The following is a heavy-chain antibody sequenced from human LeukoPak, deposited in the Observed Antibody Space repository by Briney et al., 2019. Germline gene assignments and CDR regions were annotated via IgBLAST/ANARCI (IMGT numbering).Heavy chain of an antibody. CDR1: GFTFSSYW. V-gene: IGHV3-74*01. CDR3: ARVRAAAGYYFDY. CDR2: INSEGSST. J-gene: IGHJ4*02. D-gene: IGHD6-13*01. Sequence: GGSLRLSCAASGFTFSSYWIHWVRQAPGKGLVWVSRINSEGSSTSYADSVKGRFTISRDNAKNTLYLQMNSLRAEDTAVYYCARVRAAAGYYFDYWGQGTLVTVSS.